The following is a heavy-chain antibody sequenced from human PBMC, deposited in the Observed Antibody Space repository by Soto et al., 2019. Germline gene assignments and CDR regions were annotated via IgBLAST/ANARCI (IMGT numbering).Heavy chain of an antibody. V-gene: IGHV1-69*13. Sequence: ASVKVSCKASGGTFSSYAISWVRQAPGQGLEWMGGIIPIFGTANYAQKFQGRVTITADESTSTAYMELSSLRSEDTAVYYCGHNYYDSIGYYWYIVYWGQGTLVTVSS. D-gene: IGHD3-22*01. CDR1: GGTFSSYA. CDR2: IIPIFGTA. CDR3: GHNYYDSIGYYWYIVY. J-gene: IGHJ4*02.